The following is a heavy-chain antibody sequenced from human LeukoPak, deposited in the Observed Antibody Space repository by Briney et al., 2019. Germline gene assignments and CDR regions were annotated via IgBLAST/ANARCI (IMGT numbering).Heavy chain of an antibody. Sequence: SETLSLTCTVSGGSISSYYWSWIRQPPGKGLEWIGYIYYSGSTNYNPPLKSRVTISVDTSKNQFSLKLSSVTAADTAVYYCARAGSSTLLDYWGQGTLVAVSS. J-gene: IGHJ4*02. CDR2: IYYSGST. D-gene: IGHD6-13*01. V-gene: IGHV4-59*01. CDR1: GGSISSYY. CDR3: ARAGSSTLLDY.